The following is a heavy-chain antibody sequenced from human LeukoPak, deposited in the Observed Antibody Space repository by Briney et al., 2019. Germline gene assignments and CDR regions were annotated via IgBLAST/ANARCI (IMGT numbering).Heavy chain of an antibody. J-gene: IGHJ6*02. Sequence: SETLSLTCSVSGGSISSYSWSWIRQPPGQGLEWIGYIYYSGSTNYNPSLKRRVTQSVGTSKNQFSLKLSSVTAVDTAVYYCARLRPDYDILTGFPMDVWGPGTTVTVSS. D-gene: IGHD3-9*01. CDR2: IYYSGST. V-gene: IGHV4-59*01. CDR3: ARLRPDYDILTGFPMDV. CDR1: GGSISSYS.